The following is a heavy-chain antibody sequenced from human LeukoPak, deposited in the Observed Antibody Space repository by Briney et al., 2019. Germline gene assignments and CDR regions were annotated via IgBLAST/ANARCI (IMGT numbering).Heavy chain of an antibody. V-gene: IGHV4-59*08. CDR1: GGSISSYY. Sequence: PSETLSLTCTVSGGSISSYYWNWIRQPPGKGLEWIGYIYYSGSTNYNPSLKSRVTISVDTSKSQFSLKLSSVTAADTAVYYCARLVVPAAPYFDYWGQGTLVTVSS. CDR3: ARLVVPAAPYFDY. J-gene: IGHJ4*02. CDR2: IYYSGST. D-gene: IGHD2-2*01.